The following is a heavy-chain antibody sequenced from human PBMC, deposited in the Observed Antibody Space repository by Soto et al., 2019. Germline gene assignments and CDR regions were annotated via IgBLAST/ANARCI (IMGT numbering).Heavy chain of an antibody. V-gene: IGHV2-5*02. CDR3: AHLTYYYDSSGYYYPFDY. CDR1: GFSLSTSGVG. J-gene: IGHJ4*02. D-gene: IGHD3-22*01. CDR2: IYWDDDK. Sequence: SGPTLVNPTQTLTLTCTFSGFSLSTSGVGVGWIRQPPGKALEWLALIYWDDDKRYSPSLKSRLTITKDTSKNQVVLTMTNMDPVDTATYYCAHLTYYYDSSGYYYPFDYWGQGTLVTVSS.